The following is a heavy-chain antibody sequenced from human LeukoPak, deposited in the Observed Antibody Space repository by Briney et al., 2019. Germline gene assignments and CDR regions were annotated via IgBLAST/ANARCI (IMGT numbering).Heavy chain of an antibody. D-gene: IGHD1-26*01. CDR2: ISSSSTTI. CDR1: GFSFSSHS. Sequence: QPGGSLRLSCAVSGFSFSSHSMHWVRQAPGKGLEWVSYISSSSTTIYYADSVKGRFTISRDNAKNSVLLQMNSLRVEDTAVYYCAKLVGATTDFDYWGQGALVTVSS. V-gene: IGHV3-48*01. CDR3: AKLVGATTDFDY. J-gene: IGHJ4*02.